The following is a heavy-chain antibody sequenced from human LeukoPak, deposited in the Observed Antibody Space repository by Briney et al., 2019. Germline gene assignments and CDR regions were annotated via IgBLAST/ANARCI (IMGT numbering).Heavy chain of an antibody. Sequence: PGGSLRLSCAASRFTFRTYAMSWVRQAPGKGLEWVSYISSSGSTIYYADSVKGRFTISRDNAKNSLYLQMNSLRAEDTAVYYCARDRSGFSGYDFFDYWGQGTLVTVSS. CDR2: ISSSGSTI. CDR1: RFTFRTYA. J-gene: IGHJ4*02. CDR3: ARDRSGFSGYDFFDY. V-gene: IGHV3-48*03. D-gene: IGHD5-12*01.